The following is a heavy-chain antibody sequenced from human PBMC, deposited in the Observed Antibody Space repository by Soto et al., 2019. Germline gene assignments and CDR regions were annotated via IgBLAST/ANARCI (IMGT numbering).Heavy chain of an antibody. Sequence: SETLSLTCTVSGGSVSSGSYFWSWIRQPPGKGLDWIGYIYYSGSTNYDPSLKSRVTISVDTSKNQFSLKLSSVTAADTAVYYCARVIGGWYEHDFWGQGTLVTVSS. D-gene: IGHD6-19*01. J-gene: IGHJ4*02. CDR2: IYYSGST. CDR1: GGSVSSGSYF. V-gene: IGHV4-61*01. CDR3: ARVIGGWYEHDF.